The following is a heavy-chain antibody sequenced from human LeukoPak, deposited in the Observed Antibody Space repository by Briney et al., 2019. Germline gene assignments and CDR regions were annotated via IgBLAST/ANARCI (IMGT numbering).Heavy chain of an antibody. D-gene: IGHD6-19*01. CDR3: AREGRLAGTSDY. V-gene: IGHV3-21*01. Sequence: GGSLRLSCAASGFTFSSYSMNWVRQAPGKGLEWVSSISSSSSYIYYADSVKGRFTISRDNAKNSLYLQMNGLRAEDTAVYYCAREGRLAGTSDYWGQGTLVTVSS. CDR2: ISSSSSYI. J-gene: IGHJ4*02. CDR1: GFTFSSYS.